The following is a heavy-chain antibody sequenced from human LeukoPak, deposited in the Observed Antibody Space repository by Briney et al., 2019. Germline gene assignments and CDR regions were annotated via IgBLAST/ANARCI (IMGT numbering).Heavy chain of an antibody. D-gene: IGHD2-2*01. Sequence: SETLSLTGTVSGGSISSYYWSWIRQPPGKGLEWIGYIYYSGSTNYNPSLKSRVTISVDTSKNQFSLKLSSVAAADTAVYYCASLEVPAYYFDYWGQGTLVTVSS. V-gene: IGHV4-59*08. CDR3: ASLEVPAYYFDY. CDR2: IYYSGST. CDR1: GGSISSYY. J-gene: IGHJ4*02.